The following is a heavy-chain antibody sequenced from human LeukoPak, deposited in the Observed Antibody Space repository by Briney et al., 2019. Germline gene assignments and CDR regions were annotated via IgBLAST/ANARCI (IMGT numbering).Heavy chain of an antibody. CDR2: VFYSGSI. CDR1: GGSISSYY. Sequence: SETLSLTCTVSGGSISSYYWSWIRQPPRKGLEWIGYVFYSGSINYNPSLKSRVTISIDASKNQFSLKLSSVTAADTAVYYCARQQLRQLGKYFDYWGQGTLVTVSS. CDR3: ARQQLRQLGKYFDY. V-gene: IGHV4-59*08. D-gene: IGHD2-2*01. J-gene: IGHJ4*02.